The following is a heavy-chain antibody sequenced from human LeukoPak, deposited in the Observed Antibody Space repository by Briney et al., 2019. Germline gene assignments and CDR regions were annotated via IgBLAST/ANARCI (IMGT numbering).Heavy chain of an antibody. Sequence: GGSLRLSCAASGFTVSFNYMSWVRQAPGKGLEWISVIYSGGSTYYADSVKGRFTLSRDHSRNTVYLQLNSLTVDDTAVYYCAKASWVSDADAVLWGQGTLVTVSS. D-gene: IGHD3-10*01. CDR3: AKASWVSDADAVL. CDR2: IYSGGST. V-gene: IGHV3-53*01. CDR1: GFTVSFNY. J-gene: IGHJ4*02.